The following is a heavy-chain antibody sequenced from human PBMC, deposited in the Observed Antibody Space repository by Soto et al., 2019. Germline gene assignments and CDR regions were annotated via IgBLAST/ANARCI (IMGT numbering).Heavy chain of an antibody. CDR1: GYSFTSLD. D-gene: IGHD3-16*01. J-gene: IGHJ5*02. CDR2: VNPNSGDT. Sequence: QGQLVQSGAEVKKPGASVMVSCMTSGYSFTSLDVHWVRQATGQGLEWMGWVNPNSGDTAFAQQFQGRVSMNRDTSIRTAYMELRRLASDDTAVYYWARGPFLIPGLDRWGQGTLVTVSS. CDR3: ARGPFLIPGLDR. V-gene: IGHV1-8*01.